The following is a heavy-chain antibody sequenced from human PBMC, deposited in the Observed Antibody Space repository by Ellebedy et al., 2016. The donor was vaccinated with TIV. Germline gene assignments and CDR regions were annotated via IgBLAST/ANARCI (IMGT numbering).Heavy chain of an antibody. CDR3: ARDQDYSFDY. D-gene: IGHD3/OR15-3a*01. CDR2: INTDSSTI. V-gene: IGHV3-48*04. CDR1: GFAFNSYS. Sequence: GESLKISCAASGFAFNSYSVNWVRQAPGKGLHWLSYINTDSSTIDYADSVKGRFTISRDNAKNSLYLQMNSLRAEDTAVYYCARDQDYSFDYWGLGTLVTVSS. J-gene: IGHJ4*02.